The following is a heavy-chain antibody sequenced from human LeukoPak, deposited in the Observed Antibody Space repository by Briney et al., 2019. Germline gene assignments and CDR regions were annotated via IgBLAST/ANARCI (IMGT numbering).Heavy chain of an antibody. CDR1: GFTFSNYE. V-gene: IGHV3-48*03. CDR3: ARTARHLDY. D-gene: IGHD5-18*01. J-gene: IGHJ4*02. Sequence: GGSLRLSCAASGFTFSNYEMHWVRQAPGKGLEWVSYISGSGTDINYADSVRGRFTISRDNAKNLLYLQMNDLRVEDTAVYYCARTARHLDYWGQGTLVTVSS. CDR2: ISGSGTDI.